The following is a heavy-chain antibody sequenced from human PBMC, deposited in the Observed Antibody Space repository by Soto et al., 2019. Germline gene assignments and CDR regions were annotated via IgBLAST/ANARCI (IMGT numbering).Heavy chain of an antibody. V-gene: IGHV4-34*01. CDR3: ARGKWLRSSFDY. CDR2: INHSGSP. D-gene: IGHD5-12*01. CDR1: GGSFSGYY. Sequence: QVQLQQWGAGLLKPSETLSLTCAVYGGSFSGYYWSWIRQPPGKGLEWIGEINHSGSPNYNPSLKSRVTISVDTSKNQFSLKLSSVTAADTAVYYCARGKWLRSSFDYWGQGTLVTVSS. J-gene: IGHJ4*02.